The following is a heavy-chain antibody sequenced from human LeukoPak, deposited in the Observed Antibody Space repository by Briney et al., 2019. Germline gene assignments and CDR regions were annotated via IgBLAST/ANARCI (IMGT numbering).Heavy chain of an antibody. CDR2: IWYDGSNK. V-gene: IGHV3-33*01. Sequence: GSLRLSCAASGFTFSSYGMHWVRQAPGKGLEWVAVIWYDGSNKYYADSVKGRFTISRDNSKNTLYLQMNSLRAEDTAVYYCARDKDITMVRGVIPYYGMDVWGQGTTVTVFS. CDR3: ARDKDITMVRGVIPYYGMDV. CDR1: GFTFSSYG. D-gene: IGHD3-10*01. J-gene: IGHJ6*02.